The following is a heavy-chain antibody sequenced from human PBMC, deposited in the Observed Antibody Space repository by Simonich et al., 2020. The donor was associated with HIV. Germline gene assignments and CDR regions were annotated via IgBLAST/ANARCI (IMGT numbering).Heavy chain of an antibody. Sequence: QVQLQQWGAGLLKPSETLSLTCAVYGGSFSGSYWSWIRQPPGKGLEWIGEINHSGITNYKSSLTSRATISVDKSKNQFSLKLSSVTAADTAIYYCARRDRELILYFDYWGQGNLVTVSS. CDR3: ARRDRELILYFDY. CDR1: GGSFSGSY. CDR2: INHSGIT. J-gene: IGHJ4*02. V-gene: IGHV4-34*01. D-gene: IGHD3-3*01.